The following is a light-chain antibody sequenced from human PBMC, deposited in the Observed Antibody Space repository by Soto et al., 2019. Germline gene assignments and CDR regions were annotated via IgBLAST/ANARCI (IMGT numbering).Light chain of an antibody. V-gene: IGLV2-14*01. Sequence: QSVLTQPASVSGSPGQSITISCTGTNSDVGGYNSVSWYQQHPGKAPKVMIYEVSNRPSGVSNRFSGSKSGNTASLTISGLQAEDEADYHCSSYTSSSTLYVFGTGTKLTVL. CDR2: EVS. CDR1: NSDVGGYNS. J-gene: IGLJ1*01. CDR3: SSYTSSSTLYV.